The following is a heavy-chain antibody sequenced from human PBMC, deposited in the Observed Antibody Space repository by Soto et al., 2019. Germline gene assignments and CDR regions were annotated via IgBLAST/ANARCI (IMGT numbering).Heavy chain of an antibody. D-gene: IGHD6-13*01. Sequence: LSLTCTVSGDSINSTNYYWGWIRQPPGQGLEWIGSIYYSGSTYYTSSLKSRLTVSVDTSKNQFSLKLSSVTAADTALYYCARQRIVAAGTFVDYWGQRSLVTVSS. V-gene: IGHV4-39*01. CDR2: IYYSGST. J-gene: IGHJ4*02. CDR1: GDSINSTNYY. CDR3: ARQRIVAAGTFVDY.